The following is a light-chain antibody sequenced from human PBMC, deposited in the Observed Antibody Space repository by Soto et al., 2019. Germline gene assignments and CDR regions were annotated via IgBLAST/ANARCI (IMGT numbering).Light chain of an antibody. Sequence: DIVMTQSPESLTVSLGERATINCKSSQNIFYSSKNKNYLAWYQHKTGQPPKVLIYWASARESGVPDRFRGSGSGTDFTLTIDSLQAEDVAVYYCQQYYSTPQTFGQGTKV. CDR1: QNIFYSSKNKNY. J-gene: IGKJ1*01. CDR3: QQYYSTPQT. CDR2: WAS. V-gene: IGKV4-1*01.